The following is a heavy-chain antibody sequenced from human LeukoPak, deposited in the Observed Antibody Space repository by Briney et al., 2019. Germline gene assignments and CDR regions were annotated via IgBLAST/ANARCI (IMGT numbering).Heavy chain of an antibody. CDR3: ARGRGLMVYAAHYYYYYGMDV. CDR2: INHSGST. D-gene: IGHD2-8*01. Sequence: SETLSLTCAVYGGSFSGCYWSWIRQPPGKGLEWIGEINHSGSTNYNPSLKSRVTISVDTSKNQFSLKLSSVTAADTAVYYCARGRGLMVYAAHYYYYYGMDVWGQGTTVTVSS. CDR1: GGSFSGCY. J-gene: IGHJ6*02. V-gene: IGHV4-34*01.